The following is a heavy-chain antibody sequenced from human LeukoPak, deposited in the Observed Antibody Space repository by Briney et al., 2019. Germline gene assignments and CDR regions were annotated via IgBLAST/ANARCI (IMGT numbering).Heavy chain of an antibody. J-gene: IGHJ4*02. D-gene: IGHD2-2*01. Sequence: GESLRLSCAASGFTFSSYSMNWVRQAPGKGLEWVSSISSSSSYIYYADSVKGRFAISRDNAKNSLYLQMNSLRAEDTAVYYCARRYCSSTDCLFDYWGQGTLVTVSS. CDR1: GFTFSSYS. V-gene: IGHV3-21*01. CDR2: ISSSSSYI. CDR3: ARRYCSSTDCLFDY.